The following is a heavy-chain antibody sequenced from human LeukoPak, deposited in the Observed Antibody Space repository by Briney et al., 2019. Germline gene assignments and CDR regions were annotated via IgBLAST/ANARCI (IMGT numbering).Heavy chain of an antibody. CDR2: IYYSGST. CDR1: GGSISSYY. CDR3: ARSEDFWSGYFSFNWFDP. V-gene: IGHV4-59*01. J-gene: IGHJ5*02. Sequence: SETLSLTCTVSGGSISSYYWSWIRQPPGKGLEWIGYIYYSGSTNYNPSLKSRVTISVDTSKNQFSLKLSSVTAADTAVYCCARSEDFWSGYFSFNWFDPWGQGTLVTVSS. D-gene: IGHD3-3*01.